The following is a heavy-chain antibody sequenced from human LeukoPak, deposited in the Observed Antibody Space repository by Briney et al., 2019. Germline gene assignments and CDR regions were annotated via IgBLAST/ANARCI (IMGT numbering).Heavy chain of an antibody. V-gene: IGHV3-74*01. Sequence: GGSLRLSCAASGFTSSSYWMHWVRQVPGKGLVWVSRISGDGTARNYADSVKGRFTISRDDAKNTVDLQMNSLRGEDTAVYYCVRGRGSYGWFDPWGQGTLVTISS. CDR1: GFTSSSYW. J-gene: IGHJ5*02. CDR3: VRGRGSYGWFDP. D-gene: IGHD3-10*01. CDR2: ISGDGTAR.